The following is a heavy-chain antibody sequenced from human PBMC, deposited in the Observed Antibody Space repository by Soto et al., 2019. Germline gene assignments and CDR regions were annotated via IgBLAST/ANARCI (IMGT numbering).Heavy chain of an antibody. Sequence: ETLSLTCIVSGSSISSSGYYWGWIRQPPGKGLEWIASMYYNVGTYYNPSLKSRVTISVDTSANQFSLKLSSVTAADTAVYYCARHWGEVTIFGVVINDYYYGMDVWGQGTTV. CDR3: ARHWGEVTIFGVVINDYYYGMDV. V-gene: IGHV4-39*01. CDR2: MYYNVGT. D-gene: IGHD3-3*01. CDR1: GSSISSSGYY. J-gene: IGHJ6*02.